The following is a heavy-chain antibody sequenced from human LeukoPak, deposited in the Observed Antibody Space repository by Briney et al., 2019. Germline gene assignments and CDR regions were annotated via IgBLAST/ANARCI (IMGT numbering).Heavy chain of an antibody. CDR3: ARGPGGSTDY. V-gene: IGHV4-59*01. Sequence: SETLSLTCSVSGGSISSYYWSWIRQPPGKGLEWIGYVSYSGSTNYNPSLKSRVTMSVDTSKNQFSLKLSSVIAADTAVYYCARGPGGSTDYWSQGTLVTVSS. CDR1: GGSISSYY. CDR2: VSYSGST. D-gene: IGHD1-26*01. J-gene: IGHJ4*02.